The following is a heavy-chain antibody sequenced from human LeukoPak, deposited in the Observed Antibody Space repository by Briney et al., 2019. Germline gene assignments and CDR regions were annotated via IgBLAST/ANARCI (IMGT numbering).Heavy chain of an antibody. Sequence: GGSLRLSCTASGFTFKNFGMHWVRQAPGKGLEWVAMTWYDGSNKYYADSVKGRFTISRDNSKNTVSLQMNNLRVEDTAVYYCARATSGGANTPDPWGQGTLATVSS. D-gene: IGHD1-26*01. J-gene: IGHJ5*02. V-gene: IGHV3-33*01. CDR3: ARATSGGANTPDP. CDR1: GFTFKNFG. CDR2: TWYDGSNK.